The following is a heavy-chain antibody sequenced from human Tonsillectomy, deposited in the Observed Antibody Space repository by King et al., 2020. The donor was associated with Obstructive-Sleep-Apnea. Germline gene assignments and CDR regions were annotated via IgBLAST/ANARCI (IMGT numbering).Heavy chain of an antibody. V-gene: IGHV3-30-3*01. CDR3: ASFRSIVPIWFGELGPDS. CDR1: GFTFSIYA. D-gene: IGHD3-10*01. CDR2: ISFDGTKK. J-gene: IGHJ4*02. Sequence: QVQLVESGGGVVQPGRSLRLSCAASGFTFSIYAMHWVRQAPGKGLEWVSLISFDGTKKYYADSVKGRFTISRDNSKNTLYLQMDSLRAEDTAVYYCASFRSIVPIWFGELGPDSWGQGTLVTVSS.